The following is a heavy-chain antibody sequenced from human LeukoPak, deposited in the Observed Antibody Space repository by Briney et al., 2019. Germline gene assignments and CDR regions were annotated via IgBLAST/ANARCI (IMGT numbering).Heavy chain of an antibody. CDR3: AKDQDPGATPFLDY. CDR1: GFTFSDYA. CDR2: ISYDGTNK. D-gene: IGHD1-26*01. J-gene: IGHJ4*02. Sequence: GGSLRLSCTASGFTFSDYAIHWVRQTPDKGLAWVAVISYDGTNKKYADSVKGRCTLSRGNSKNTLYLQMNSLRAEDTAVYYCAKDQDPGATPFLDYWGQGTLVTVSS. V-gene: IGHV3-30*18.